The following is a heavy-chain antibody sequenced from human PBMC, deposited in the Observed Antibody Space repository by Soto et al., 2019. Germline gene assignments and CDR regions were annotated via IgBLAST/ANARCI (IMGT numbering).Heavy chain of an antibody. Sequence: GGSLRLSCAASGFTFSSYAMHWVRQAPGKGLEWVAVISHDGSNKYYADSVKGRFTISRDNSENTLYLQMNSLRAEDTAVYYCARDGLAYCGGDCSSMVYFDYWGQGTLVTVSS. CDR1: GFTFSSYA. V-gene: IGHV3-30-3*01. J-gene: IGHJ4*02. CDR2: ISHDGSNK. CDR3: ARDGLAYCGGDCSSMVYFDY. D-gene: IGHD2-21*02.